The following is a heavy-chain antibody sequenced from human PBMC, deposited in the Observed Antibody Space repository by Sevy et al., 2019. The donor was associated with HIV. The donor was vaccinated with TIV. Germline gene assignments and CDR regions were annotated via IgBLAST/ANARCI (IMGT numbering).Heavy chain of an antibody. Sequence: GGSLRLACAASGFTFSNYAMNWVRQAPGKGLEWVSGISGSGITTYYADSVKGRFTISRDNSKNTLHLQMNSLRAEDTAVYYCARVAGSGTYYSGDFDYWGQGTLVTVSS. J-gene: IGHJ4*02. CDR1: GFTFSNYA. D-gene: IGHD3-10*01. CDR2: ISGSGITT. V-gene: IGHV3-23*01. CDR3: ARVAGSGTYYSGDFDY.